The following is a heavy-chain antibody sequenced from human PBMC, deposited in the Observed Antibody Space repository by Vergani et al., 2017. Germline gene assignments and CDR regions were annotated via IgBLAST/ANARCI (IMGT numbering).Heavy chain of an antibody. J-gene: IGHJ4*02. CDR3: TTLSPNWAHW. D-gene: IGHD7-27*01. V-gene: IGHV3-15*01. CDR1: GFPFHDFG. Sequence: EVQLVESGGGLVQPGQSLRLACITSGFPFHDFGINWVRQAPGKGLEWVGRIKSQIDGGTTDYAAPVKGRFTISRDDSTNMLYLHMNSLKTEDTAVYYCTTLSPNWAHWWGQGTLVNVSS. CDR2: IKSQIDGGTT.